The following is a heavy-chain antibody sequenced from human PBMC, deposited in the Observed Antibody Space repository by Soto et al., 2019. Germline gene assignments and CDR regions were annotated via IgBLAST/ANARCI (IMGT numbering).Heavy chain of an antibody. J-gene: IGHJ5*02. CDR2: ISDSDST. CDR3: ARGHTYTSAWYWFDP. D-gene: IGHD6-19*01. Sequence: LRLSCAVSGLSIISYGMSWVRQAPGKGLEWVSIISDSDSTYYADSVKGRFTISRDNSKNTLYLQLNSLRAEDTAVYYCARGHTYTSAWYWFDPWGQGTLVTVSS. CDR1: GLSIISYG. V-gene: IGHV3-23*01.